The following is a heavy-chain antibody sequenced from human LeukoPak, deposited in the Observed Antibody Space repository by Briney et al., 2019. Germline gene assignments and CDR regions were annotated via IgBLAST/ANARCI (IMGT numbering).Heavy chain of an antibody. D-gene: IGHD4-17*01. J-gene: IGHJ5*02. Sequence: SETLSLTCALYGGSFSGYYWSWIRQPPGKGLERIGEINHSGRTNYNPSLKSRVTISVDTSKNQFSLKLSSVTAAETAVYYCGRETTYGEKVWYWFDPWGEGTLVTV. V-gene: IGHV4-34*01. CDR3: GRETTYGEKVWYWFDP. CDR1: GGSFSGYY. CDR2: INHSGRT.